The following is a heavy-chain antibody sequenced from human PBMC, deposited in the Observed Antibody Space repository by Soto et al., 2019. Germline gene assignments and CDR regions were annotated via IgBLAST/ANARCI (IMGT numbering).Heavy chain of an antibody. D-gene: IGHD4-17*01. J-gene: IGHJ4*02. Sequence: PSETLSLTCTVSGGSISSGGYYWSWIRQHPGKGLEWIGYIYYSGSTYYNPSLKSRVTISVDTSKNQFSLKLSSVTAADTAVYYCARVPTVTTEYFDYWGQGTLVTVSS. CDR2: IYYSGST. V-gene: IGHV4-31*03. CDR3: ARVPTVTTEYFDY. CDR1: GGSISSGGYY.